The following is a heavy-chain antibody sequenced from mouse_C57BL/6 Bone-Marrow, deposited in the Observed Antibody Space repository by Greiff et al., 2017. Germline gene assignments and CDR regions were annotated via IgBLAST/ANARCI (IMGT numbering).Heavy chain of an antibody. V-gene: IGHV5-6*01. Sequence: EVLLVESGGDLVKPGGSLKLSCAASGFTFSSYGMSWVRQTPDKRLEWVGTISSGGSYTYYPDSVKGRFTFSRDNAKNTLYLQMSSLKSEDTAMYYRARQKTGRYFDVWGAGTTVAVSS. CDR3: ARQKTGRYFDV. CDR2: ISSGGSYT. CDR1: GFTFSSYG. J-gene: IGHJ1*01.